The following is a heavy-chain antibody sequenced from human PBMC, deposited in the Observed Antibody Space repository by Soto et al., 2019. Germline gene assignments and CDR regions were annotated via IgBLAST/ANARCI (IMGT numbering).Heavy chain of an antibody. CDR3: AKMEGMDPWAYSFDY. V-gene: IGHV3-23*01. CDR2: IYGGGNGP. D-gene: IGHD2-2*03. CDR1: GFTFSDFA. Sequence: EVQVLESGGGLVQPGGSLRLSCAATGFTFSDFAMSWVRQAPGKALEWVSRIYGGGNGPHYADSVKGRVTISRDNSKNALYLPMNTLRAEDTAVYYCAKMEGMDPWAYSFDYWGQGPLVTVSS. J-gene: IGHJ4*02.